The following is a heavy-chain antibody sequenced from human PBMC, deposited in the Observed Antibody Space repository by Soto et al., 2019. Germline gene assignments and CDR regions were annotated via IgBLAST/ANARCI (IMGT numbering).Heavy chain of an antibody. V-gene: IGHV3-48*02. CDR3: ARDQRLRYFDWLSPPFDF. Sequence: GRSLRLSYAASGCTFGGYGVSWVRQAQGKGLEWVSYISSSSSTIYYADSVKGRFTISRDNAKNSLYLQMNSLRDEDTAVYYCARDQRLRYFDWLSPPFDFWGQGTLVTVSS. J-gene: IGHJ4*02. CDR2: ISSSSSTI. D-gene: IGHD3-9*01. CDR1: GCTFGGYG.